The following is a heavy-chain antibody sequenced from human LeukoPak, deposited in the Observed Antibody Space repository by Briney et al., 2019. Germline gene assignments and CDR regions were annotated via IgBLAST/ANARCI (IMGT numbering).Heavy chain of an antibody. CDR1: GYTFTSYA. Sequence: ASVKVSCTASGYTFTSYAMHWVRQAPGQRLEWMGWINAGNGNTKYSQKFQGRVTITRDTSASTACMELSSLRSEDTAVYYCARRVGRAVEAGAFDIWGQGTMVTVSS. D-gene: IGHD6-13*01. CDR3: ARRVGRAVEAGAFDI. CDR2: INAGNGNT. J-gene: IGHJ3*02. V-gene: IGHV1-3*01.